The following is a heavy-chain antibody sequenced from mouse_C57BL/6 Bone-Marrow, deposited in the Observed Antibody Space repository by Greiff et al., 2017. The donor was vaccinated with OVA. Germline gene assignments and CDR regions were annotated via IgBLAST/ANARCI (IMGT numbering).Heavy chain of an antibody. J-gene: IGHJ2*01. D-gene: IGHD1-1*01. CDR1: YTFSRRVH. CDR3: SDESAVYYCSCRSLLLRFYFDY. Sequence: QVQLQQSGPELARPWASVKISCQAFYTFSRRVHFAIRDTNYWMQWVKQRPGQGLEWIGAIYPGDGVTSYNQKFKGKATLTADKSSSTAYMQLSSLTSDESAVYYCSCRSLLLRFYFDYWGQGTTLTVSS. CDR2: GQGLEWIG. V-gene: IGHV1-87*01.